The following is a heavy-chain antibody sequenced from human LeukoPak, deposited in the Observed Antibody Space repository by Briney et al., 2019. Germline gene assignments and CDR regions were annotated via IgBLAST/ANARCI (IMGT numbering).Heavy chain of an antibody. V-gene: IGHV3-21*01. J-gene: IGHJ4*02. CDR1: GFTLSSYS. CDR3: ARLDGSSSWYGGYDY. CDR2: ISSSSSYI. D-gene: IGHD6-13*01. Sequence: GGSLRLSCAASGFTLSSYSMNWVRQAPGKGLEWVSSISSSSSYIYYADSVKGRFTISRDNAKNSLYLQMNSLRAEDTAVYYCARLDGSSSWYGGYDYWGQGTLVTVSS.